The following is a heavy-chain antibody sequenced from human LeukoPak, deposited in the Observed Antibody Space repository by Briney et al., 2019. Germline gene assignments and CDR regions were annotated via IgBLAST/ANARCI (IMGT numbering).Heavy chain of an antibody. J-gene: IGHJ6*03. CDR1: GFTFSSYE. D-gene: IGHD3-10*01. CDR2: ISSSGSTI. V-gene: IGHV3-48*03. CDR3: AGYYYGSGSYYEDYYYYMDV. Sequence: GGSLRLSCAASGFTFSSYEMNWVRQAPGKGLEWVSYISSSGSTIYYADSVKGRFTISRDNAKNSLYLQMNSLRAEDTAVYYCAGYYYGSGSYYEDYYYYMDVWGKGTTVTISS.